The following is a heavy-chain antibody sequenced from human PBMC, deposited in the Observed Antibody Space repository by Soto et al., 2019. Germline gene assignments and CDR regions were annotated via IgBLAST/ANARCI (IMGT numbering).Heavy chain of an antibody. J-gene: IGHJ5*02. CDR1: GFAFGTSA. Sequence: EVQLLESGGDLVQPGGSLRLSCAASGFAFGTSAMSWVRQVPGKGLEWVSSISAGGGSTNYAASAKGRFTVSRDNSEDTLALRMSSLGVADTAIYYSAKGSPLANGGDVNYFDAWVQGTLVTVSS. D-gene: IGHD3-16*01. CDR2: ISAGGGST. CDR3: AKGSPLANGGDVNYFDA. V-gene: IGHV3-23*01.